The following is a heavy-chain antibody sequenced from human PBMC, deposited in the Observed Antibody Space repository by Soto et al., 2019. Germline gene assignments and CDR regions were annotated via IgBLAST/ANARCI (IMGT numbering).Heavy chain of an antibody. V-gene: IGHV1-18*04. CDR2: ISAYNGNT. D-gene: IGHD6-19*01. CDR3: ARERLYSSGWAIRGALDI. CDR1: GYTFTSYG. Sequence: QVQLVQSGAEVKKPGASVKVSCKASGYTFTSYGISWVRQAPGQGLEWMGWISAYNGNTNYAQKLQGRVTITTDTSTSTAYMELRSLRSDDTAVYYCARERLYSSGWAIRGALDIWGERTMVAVSS. J-gene: IGHJ3*02.